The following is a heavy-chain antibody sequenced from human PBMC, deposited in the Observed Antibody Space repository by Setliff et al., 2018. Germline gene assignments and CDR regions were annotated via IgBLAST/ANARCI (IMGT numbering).Heavy chain of an antibody. CDR3: VRYDSSGYSENYYFDY. V-gene: IGHV4-59*10. Sequence: PSETLSLTCAVYGGSFSSYYWSWIRQPPGKGLEWIGCVYYSGNTYYSPSLKSRVTMFVDTSKNQFSLMLYSVTAADTAIYYCVRYDSSGYSENYYFDYWGQGTLVTVSS. CDR2: VYYSGNT. CDR1: GGSFSSYY. J-gene: IGHJ4*02. D-gene: IGHD3-22*01.